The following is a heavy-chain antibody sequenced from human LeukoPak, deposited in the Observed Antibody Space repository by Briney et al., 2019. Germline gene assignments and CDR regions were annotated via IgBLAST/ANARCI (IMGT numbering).Heavy chain of an antibody. J-gene: IGHJ4*02. V-gene: IGHV3-20*04. Sequence: GGSLRLSCAASGFTFDDYGMSWVRQAPGKGLERVSGVNWNGGSTGYADSVKGRFTISRDNAKNSLYLQMNSLRAEDTALYYCATEGYYDILTGSFDYWGQGTLVTVSS. CDR2: VNWNGGST. CDR1: GFTFDDYG. CDR3: ATEGYYDILTGSFDY. D-gene: IGHD3-9*01.